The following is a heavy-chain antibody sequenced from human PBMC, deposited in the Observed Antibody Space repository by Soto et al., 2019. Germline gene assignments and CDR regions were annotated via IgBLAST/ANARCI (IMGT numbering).Heavy chain of an antibody. CDR2: IYTSGST. CDR3: ARDWRLLCGSYYDDAFDI. CDR1: GGSISSYY. V-gene: IGHV4-4*07. Sequence: SETLSLTCTVSGGSISSYYWSWIRQPAGKGLEWIGRIYTSGSTNYNPSLKSRVTMSVDTSKNQFSLKLSSVTAADTAVYYCARDWRLLCGSYYDDAFDIWGQGTMVTVSS. J-gene: IGHJ3*02. D-gene: IGHD1-26*01.